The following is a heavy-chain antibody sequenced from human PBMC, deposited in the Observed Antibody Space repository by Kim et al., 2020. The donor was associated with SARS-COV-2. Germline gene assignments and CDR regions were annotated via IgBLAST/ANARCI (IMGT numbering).Heavy chain of an antibody. D-gene: IGHD5-12*01. Sequence: GGSLRLSCAASGFTFSIYAMSWVRQAPGKGLEWVSTISGSVGSTYYADSVKGRFTISRDNSKSTLYLQMNSLRAEDTAVYYCAKDRREGVYGILDYWGQGILVTVSS. CDR1: GFTFSIYA. J-gene: IGHJ4*02. V-gene: IGHV3-23*01. CDR3: AKDRREGVYGILDY. CDR2: ISGSVGST.